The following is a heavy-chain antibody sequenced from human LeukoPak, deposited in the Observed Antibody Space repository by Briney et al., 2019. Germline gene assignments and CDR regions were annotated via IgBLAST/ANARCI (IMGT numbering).Heavy chain of an antibody. D-gene: IGHD3-10*01. J-gene: IGHJ4*02. CDR3: ARGGSFGTY. Sequence: GASVKVSCKASGYTFNNYGINWVRQAPGQGLEWMGWISAHNGYTKYAQKVQGRVTLTTDTSTSTAYMELESLKSDDTAIYYCARGGSFGTYWGQGTLVTVSS. V-gene: IGHV1-18*01. CDR1: GYTFNNYG. CDR2: ISAHNGYT.